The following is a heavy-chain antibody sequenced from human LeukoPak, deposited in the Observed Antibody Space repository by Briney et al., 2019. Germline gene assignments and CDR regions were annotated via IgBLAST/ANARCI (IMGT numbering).Heavy chain of an antibody. Sequence: GGSLRLSCAASGFTLSNYWMSWVRQAPGKGLEWVANIKQDGREKYYVDSVKGRFTISRDNAKNSLYLQMNSLRAEDTAVYNCARTAGYSSIVFDIWGQGTMVTVSS. D-gene: IGHD2-2*01. V-gene: IGHV3-7*02. CDR1: GFTLSNYW. J-gene: IGHJ3*02. CDR3: ARTAGYSSIVFDI. CDR2: IKQDGREK.